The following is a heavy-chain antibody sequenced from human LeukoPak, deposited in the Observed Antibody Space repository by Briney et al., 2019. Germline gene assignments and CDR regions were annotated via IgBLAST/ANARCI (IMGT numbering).Heavy chain of an antibody. D-gene: IGHD3/OR15-3a*01. CDR2: TYYNSKWYN. V-gene: IGHV6-1*01. Sequence: KPSQTLSLTCVISGDSVSNNAWNWVRQTPSGGLECLGRTYYNSKWYNDYAESVKSRISICPDTSKNQFSLQLNSVTPEDTAVYYCARGWTRDGFNIWSQGTMVTVSS. J-gene: IGHJ3*02. CDR1: GDSVSNNA. CDR3: ARGWTRDGFNI.